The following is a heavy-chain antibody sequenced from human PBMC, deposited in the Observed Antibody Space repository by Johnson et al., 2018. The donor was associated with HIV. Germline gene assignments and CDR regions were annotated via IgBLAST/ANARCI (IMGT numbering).Heavy chain of an antibody. D-gene: IGHD1-1*01. Sequence: VQLVESGGGVVRPGGSLRLSCAASGFTFDDCGMSWVRQGPGKGLEWVSGINWNSGSIGYADSVKGRFTISRDNSKNTLYLQMNSLRVEDTAVYYCARAYNYPIWGQGTMVTVSS. V-gene: IGHV3-20*04. CDR3: ARAYNYPI. CDR2: INWNSGSI. J-gene: IGHJ3*02. CDR1: GFTFDDCG.